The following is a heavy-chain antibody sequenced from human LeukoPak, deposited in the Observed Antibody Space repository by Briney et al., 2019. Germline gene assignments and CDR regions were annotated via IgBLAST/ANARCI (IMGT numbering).Heavy chain of an antibody. CDR1: GFTFSSYS. CDR2: ISSSSSII. D-gene: IGHD4/OR15-4a*01. V-gene: IGHV3-48*01. CDR3: ARGYGEVTFDY. J-gene: IGHJ4*02. Sequence: PGGSLRLSCAASGFTFSSYSMNWVRQAPGKGLEWVSYISSSSSIIYYGDSVKGRFTISRDNAKNSLYLQMNSLRAEDTAVYYCARGYGEVTFDYWGQGTLVTVSS.